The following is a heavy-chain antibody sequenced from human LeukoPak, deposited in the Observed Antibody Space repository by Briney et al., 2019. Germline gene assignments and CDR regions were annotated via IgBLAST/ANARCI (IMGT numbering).Heavy chain of an antibody. CDR1: GFTFSSYG. CDR3: AKDAAGWAVAGTYLNFDY. J-gene: IGHJ4*02. D-gene: IGHD6-19*01. Sequence: GGSLRLSCAASGFTFSSYGMHWVRQAPGKGLEWVAFIRYDGSNKYYADSVKGRFTISRDNSKNTLYLQMNSLRAEDTAVYYCAKDAAGWAVAGTYLNFDYWGQGTLVTVSS. CDR2: IRYDGSNK. V-gene: IGHV3-30*02.